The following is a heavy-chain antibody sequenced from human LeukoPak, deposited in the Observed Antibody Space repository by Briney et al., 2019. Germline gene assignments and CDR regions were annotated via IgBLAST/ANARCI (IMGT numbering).Heavy chain of an antibody. J-gene: IGHJ4*02. CDR2: ISGSGGST. CDR1: GFTFISYA. D-gene: IGHD3-16*01. CDR3: AKDLIRLGELDY. V-gene: IGHV3-23*01. Sequence: PGGSLRLSCAASGFTFISYAMSWVRQAPGKGLEWVSAISGSGGSTYYAASVKGRFTISRDNSKNTLYLQMNSLRAEDTAVYYCAKDLIRLGELDYWGQGSLVTVSS.